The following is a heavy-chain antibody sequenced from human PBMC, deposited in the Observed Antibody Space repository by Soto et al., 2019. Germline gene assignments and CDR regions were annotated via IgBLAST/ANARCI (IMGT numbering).Heavy chain of an antibody. CDR3: ARDKRYSRSFYYYYGMDV. Sequence: SLRLSCAASGFTFSSYAMHWVRQAPGKGLEWVAVISYDGSNKYYADSVKGRFTISRDNSKNTLYLQMNSLRAEDTAVYYCARDKRYSRSFYYYYGMDVWGQGTTVTVSS. CDR1: GFTFSSYA. D-gene: IGHD4-4*01. J-gene: IGHJ6*02. CDR2: ISYDGSNK. V-gene: IGHV3-30-3*01.